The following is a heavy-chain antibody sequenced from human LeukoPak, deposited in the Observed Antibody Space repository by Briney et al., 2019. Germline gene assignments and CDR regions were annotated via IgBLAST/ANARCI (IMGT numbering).Heavy chain of an antibody. Sequence: APVKVSCKASGYTFTSYYMHWVRQAPGQGLEWMGIINPSGGSTSYAQKFQGRVTMTTDTSTSTAYMELRSLRSDDTAVYYCARALKARYDAFDIWGQGTMVTVSS. CDR1: GYTFTSYY. CDR3: ARALKARYDAFDI. V-gene: IGHV1-46*01. D-gene: IGHD6-6*01. J-gene: IGHJ3*02. CDR2: INPSGGST.